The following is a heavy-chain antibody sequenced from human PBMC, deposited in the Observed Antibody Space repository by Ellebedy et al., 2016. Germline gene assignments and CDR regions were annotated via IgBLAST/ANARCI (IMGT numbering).Heavy chain of an antibody. J-gene: IGHJ4*02. CDR2: ISSSSSTI. CDR1: GFTFSSYA. D-gene: IGHD6-13*01. CDR3: ARVGIAAAGTSLDY. V-gene: IGHV3-48*04. Sequence: GESLKISXAASGFTFSSYAMSWVRQAPGKGLEWVSYISSSSSTIYYADSVKGRFTISRDNAKNSLYLQMNSLRAEDTAVYYCARVGIAAAGTSLDYWGQGTLVTVSS.